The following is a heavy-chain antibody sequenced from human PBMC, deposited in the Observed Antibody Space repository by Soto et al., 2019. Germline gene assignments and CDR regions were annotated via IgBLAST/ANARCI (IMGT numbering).Heavy chain of an antibody. J-gene: IGHJ6*02. V-gene: IGHV1-46*01. CDR2: INPSGGST. D-gene: IGHD6-19*01. CDR3: AREGIVIRQWLVRYYYYGMDV. Sequence: GASVKVSCKASGYTFTSYYMHWVRQAPGQGLEWMGIINPSGGSTSYAQKFQGRVTMTRDTSTSTVYMELSSLRSEDTAAYYCAREGIVIRQWLVRYYYYGMDVWGQGTTVTVSS. CDR1: GYTFTSYY.